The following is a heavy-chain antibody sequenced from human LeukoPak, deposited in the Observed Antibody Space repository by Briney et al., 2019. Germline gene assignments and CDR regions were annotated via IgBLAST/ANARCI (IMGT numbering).Heavy chain of an antibody. CDR1: GGSISSYY. D-gene: IGHD3-16*01. V-gene: IGHV4-59*08. CDR2: IYYSGST. J-gene: IGHJ4*02. CDR3: ASPGGGPTDY. Sequence: PSETLSLTCTVSGGSISSYYWSWIRQPPGKGLEWVGDIYYSGSTNYNPSLKSRVTISVDTSKNQFYLKLSSVTAADTAVYYCASPGGGPTDYWGQGTLATVSS.